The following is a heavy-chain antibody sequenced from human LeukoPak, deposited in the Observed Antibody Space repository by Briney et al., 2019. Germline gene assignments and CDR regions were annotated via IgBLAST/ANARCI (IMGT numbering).Heavy chain of an antibody. CDR1: GFTFDDYA. CDR2: ISGDGGST. J-gene: IGHJ4*02. CDR3: AKDRQYCSSTSCYYFDY. D-gene: IGHD2-2*01. Sequence: PGGSLRLSCAASGFTFDDYAMHWVRQAPGKGLEWVSLISGDGGSTYYAGSVKGRFTISRDNSKNSLYLQMNSLRTEDTALYYCAKDRQYCSSTSCYYFDYWGQGTLVTVSS. V-gene: IGHV3-43*02.